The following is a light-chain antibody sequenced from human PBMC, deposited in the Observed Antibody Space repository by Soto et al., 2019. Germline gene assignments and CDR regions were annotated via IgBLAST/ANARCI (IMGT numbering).Light chain of an antibody. CDR2: STS. CDR1: QDIKND. J-gene: IGKJ5*01. V-gene: IGKV1-6*01. CDR3: LQDYNYPFA. Sequence: AIQMTQSPSSLSASVGDRVTITCRASQDIKNDLVWYQQKPGKAPNVLIYSTSTLQSGVPSRFSGLGSGTNFTFTISSLQPEDFATYYCLQDYNYPFAFGQGTRLEIK.